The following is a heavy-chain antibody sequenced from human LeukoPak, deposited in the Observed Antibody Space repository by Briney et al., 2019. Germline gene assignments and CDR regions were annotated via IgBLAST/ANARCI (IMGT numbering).Heavy chain of an antibody. CDR2: IYYSGNT. Sequence: SETLSLTCTVSGVSISSSNSYWGWIRQPPGKGLEWIGSIYYSGNTYYNASLKSQVSISIDTSKNQFSLRLTSVTAADTAVYYCASGTTDIVVVPATLRNYYFDYWGQGTLVTVSS. V-gene: IGHV4-39*01. D-gene: IGHD2-2*01. CDR3: ASGTTDIVVVPATLRNYYFDY. J-gene: IGHJ4*02. CDR1: GVSISSSNSY.